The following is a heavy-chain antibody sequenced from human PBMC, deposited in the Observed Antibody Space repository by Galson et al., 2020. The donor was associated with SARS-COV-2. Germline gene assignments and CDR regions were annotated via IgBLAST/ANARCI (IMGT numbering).Heavy chain of an antibody. V-gene: IGHV4-39*01. CDR1: ARSLSSSSYY. J-gene: IGHJ4*02. D-gene: IGHD6-25*01. Sequence: SETLSLTCTVSARSLSSSSYYWGWIRQPPGKGLEWLGSIYYTGTTYYNPSLRSRVTISIDTSKQFSLTLSSVTAADTAVYYCARLGLAAAASDYWGQGTLVTVSS. CDR2: IYYTGTT. CDR3: ARLGLAAAASDY.